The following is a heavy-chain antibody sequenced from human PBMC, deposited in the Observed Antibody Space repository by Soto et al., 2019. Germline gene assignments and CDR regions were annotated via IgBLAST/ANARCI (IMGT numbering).Heavy chain of an antibody. V-gene: IGHV3-66*01. J-gene: IGHJ4*02. CDR2: IYSGGST. CDR1: GFTVSSNY. CDR3: ARGRTGDEGYYFDY. D-gene: IGHD7-27*01. Sequence: GGSLRLSCAASGFTVSSNYMSWVRQAPGKGLEWVSVIYSGGSTYYADSVKGRFTISRDNSKNTLYLQMNSLRAEDTAVYYCARGRTGDEGYYFDYWGQGTLVTVSS.